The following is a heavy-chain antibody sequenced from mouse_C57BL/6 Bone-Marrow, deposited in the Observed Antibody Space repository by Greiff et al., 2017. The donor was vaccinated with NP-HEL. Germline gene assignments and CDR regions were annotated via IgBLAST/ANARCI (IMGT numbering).Heavy chain of an antibody. CDR3: ARLIYYYGSSYVFDY. Sequence: QVQLQQSGAELVRPGASVKLSCKASGYTFTDYYINWVKQRPGQGLEWIARIYPGSGNTYYNEKFKGKATLTAEKSSSTAYMQLSSLTSEDSAVYFCARLIYYYGSSYVFDYWGQGTTLTVSS. CDR2: IYPGSGNT. J-gene: IGHJ2*01. V-gene: IGHV1-76*01. D-gene: IGHD1-1*01. CDR1: GYTFTDYY.